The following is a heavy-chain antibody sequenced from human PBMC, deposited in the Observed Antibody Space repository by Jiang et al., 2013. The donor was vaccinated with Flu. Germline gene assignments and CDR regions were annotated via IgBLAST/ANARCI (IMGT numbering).Heavy chain of an antibody. J-gene: IGHJ4*02. CDR3: ARAGRAPY. Sequence: GSFSGYYWSWIRQPPGKGLEWIGEINHSGSTNYNPSLKSRVTISVDTSKNQFSLKLSSVTAADTAVYYCARAGRAPYWGQGTLVTVSS. D-gene: IGHD1-26*01. CDR1: GSFSGYY. CDR2: INHSGST. V-gene: IGHV4-34*01.